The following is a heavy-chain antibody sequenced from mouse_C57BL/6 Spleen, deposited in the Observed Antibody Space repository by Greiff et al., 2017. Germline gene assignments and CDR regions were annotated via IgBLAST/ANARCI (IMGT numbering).Heavy chain of an antibody. D-gene: IGHD1-1*01. CDR2: INPSNGGT. J-gene: IGHJ4*01. Sequence: QVQLKQPGTELVKPGASVKLSCKASGYTFTSYWMPWVKQRPGQGLEWIGNINPSNGGTNYNEKFKSKATLTVDKSSSTAYMQLSSLTSEDSAVYYCASHITTVVAQYYYAMDYWGQGTSVTVSS. V-gene: IGHV1-53*01. CDR3: ASHITTVVAQYYYAMDY. CDR1: GYTFTSYW.